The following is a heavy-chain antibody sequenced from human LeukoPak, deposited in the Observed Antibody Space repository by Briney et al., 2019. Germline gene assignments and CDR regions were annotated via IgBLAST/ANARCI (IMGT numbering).Heavy chain of an antibody. CDR1: GFTFTSSA. CDR2: IVVGSGNT. D-gene: IGHD2-2*01. Sequence: GASVKVSCKASGFTFTSSAVQWVRQARGQRLEWIGWIVVGSGNTNYAQKFQERVTITRDMSTSTAYMELSSLRSEDTAVYYCAVTDCSSTSCYGASYYYYGMDVWGKGTTVTVSS. J-gene: IGHJ6*04. CDR3: AVTDCSSTSCYGASYYYYGMDV. V-gene: IGHV1-58*01.